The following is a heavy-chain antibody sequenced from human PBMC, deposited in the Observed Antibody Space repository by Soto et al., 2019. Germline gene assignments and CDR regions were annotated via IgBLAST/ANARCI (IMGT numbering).Heavy chain of an antibody. J-gene: IGHJ6*02. V-gene: IGHV4-59*01. CDR1: GGSISSYY. Sequence: SETLSLTCTVSGGSISSYYWSWIRQPPGKGLEWIGYIYYSGSTNYNPSLKSRVTISVDTSKNQFSLKLSSVTAADTAVYYCARGKKAYYDILTGYPMYYYYGMDVWGQGTTVTVSS. CDR2: IYYSGST. CDR3: ARGKKAYYDILTGYPMYYYYGMDV. D-gene: IGHD3-9*01.